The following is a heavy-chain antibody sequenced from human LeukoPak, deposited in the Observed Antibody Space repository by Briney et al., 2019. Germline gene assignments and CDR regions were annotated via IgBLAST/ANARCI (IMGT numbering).Heavy chain of an antibody. CDR1: GFTFSSYA. CDR2: ISGSGSST. J-gene: IGHJ3*02. D-gene: IGHD3-22*01. Sequence: PGGSLRLSCAASGFTFSSYAMNWVRQAPGKGLEWVSTISGSGSSTYYADSVKGRFTISRDNSKNTLYPQMNSLRAEDTAVYHCAKGRYYYDNSDAFEIWGQGTMVTVSS. CDR3: AKGRYYYDNSDAFEI. V-gene: IGHV3-23*01.